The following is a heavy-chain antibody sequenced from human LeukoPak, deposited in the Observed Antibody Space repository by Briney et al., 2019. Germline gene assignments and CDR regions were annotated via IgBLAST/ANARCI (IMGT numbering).Heavy chain of an antibody. J-gene: IGHJ4*02. CDR1: GYIFTRYY. CDR2: INPNTGST. Sequence: ASVKVSCKASGYIFTRYYMHWVRQAPGQGLEWMGWINPNTGSTNFAQKFQGRVAMMRAASITTFYMELSSLTSDDTAVYYCARSVSISPMFDYWGQGALIPVSS. D-gene: IGHD2-21*01. V-gene: IGHV1-2*02. CDR3: ARSVSISPMFDY.